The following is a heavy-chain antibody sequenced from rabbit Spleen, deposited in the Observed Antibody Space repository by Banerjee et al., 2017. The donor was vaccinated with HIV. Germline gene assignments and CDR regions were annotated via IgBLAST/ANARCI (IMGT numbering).Heavy chain of an antibody. V-gene: IGHV1S40*01. Sequence: QSLEESGGGLVQPEGSLALTCKASGFSFSSSDYMCWVRQAPGKGLEWIACIHTGSGGTWYASWAKGRFTISKTSSTTVTLQMTSLTAADTATYFCARDTGSSFSSYGMDLWGPGTLVTVS. CDR1: GFSFSSSDY. CDR2: IHTGSGGT. CDR3: ARDTGSSFSSYGMDL. D-gene: IGHD8-1*01. J-gene: IGHJ6*01.